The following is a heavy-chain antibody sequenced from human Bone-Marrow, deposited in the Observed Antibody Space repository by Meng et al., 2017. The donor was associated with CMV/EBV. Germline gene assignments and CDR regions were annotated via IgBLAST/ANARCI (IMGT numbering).Heavy chain of an antibody. V-gene: IGHV3-23*01. CDR3: AKEMGVSITIFGVVDY. CDR1: GFTFSSYA. Sequence: GESLKISCAASGFTFSSYAMSWVRQAPGKGLEWVSAISGSGGSTYYADSVKGRFTISRDNSKNTLYLQMNSLRAEDTAVYYCAKEMGVSITIFGVVDYWGPGHRVTVFS. J-gene: IGHJ4*01. CDR2: ISGSGGST. D-gene: IGHD3-3*01.